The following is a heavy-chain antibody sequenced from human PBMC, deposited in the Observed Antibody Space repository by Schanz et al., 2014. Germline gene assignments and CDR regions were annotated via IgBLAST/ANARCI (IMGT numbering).Heavy chain of an antibody. V-gene: IGHV1-46*01. Sequence: QVQLVQSGTQVKKPGASVKVSCKASGYTLSAYSLHWVRQAPGQGLEWMGIVNPSVRGTHFAREFQGRVTVTSDTSTSTAYMELRSLRSDDTAVYYCARGFDFWDRWGQGTLVIVSS. CDR2: VNPSVRGT. CDR3: ARGFDFWDR. J-gene: IGHJ4*02. D-gene: IGHD3-3*01. CDR1: GYTLSAYS.